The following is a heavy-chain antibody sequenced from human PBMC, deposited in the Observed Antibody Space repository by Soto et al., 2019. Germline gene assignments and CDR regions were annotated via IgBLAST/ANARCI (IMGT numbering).Heavy chain of an antibody. CDR3: AREYSNFAYYYYYMDV. D-gene: IGHD4-4*01. V-gene: IGHV3-7*01. J-gene: IGHJ6*03. CDR1: GFTIRSYW. CDR2: IKQDGSEK. Sequence: PGGSLRLSCAASGFTIRSYWLRSVRQAPGKGLEWVANIKQDGSEKYYVDSVKGRFTISRDNAKNSLYLQMNSLRAEDTAVYYCAREYSNFAYYYYYMDVWGKGTTVTVP.